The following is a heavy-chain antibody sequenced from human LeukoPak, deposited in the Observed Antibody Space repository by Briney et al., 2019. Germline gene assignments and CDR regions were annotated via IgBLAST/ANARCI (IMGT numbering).Heavy chain of an antibody. CDR2: INHSGST. J-gene: IGHJ6*02. Sequence: SETLSLTCAVYGGSFSGYYWSWIRQPPGKGLEWIGEINHSGSTNYNPSLKSRVTISVDTSKNQFSLKLSSVTAADTAVYYCARIGGKSMVYGMDVWGQGTTATVSS. V-gene: IGHV4-34*01. D-gene: IGHD3-10*01. CDR1: GGSFSGYY. CDR3: ARIGGKSMVYGMDV.